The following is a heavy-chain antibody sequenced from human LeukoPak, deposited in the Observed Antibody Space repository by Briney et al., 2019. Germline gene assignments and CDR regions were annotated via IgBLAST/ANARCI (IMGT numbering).Heavy chain of an antibody. CDR1: GGSISSCSYY. V-gene: IGHV4-39*07. CDR3: AISTGSSDFVY. CDR2: FYYPGST. Sequence: SETLSLTCTVSGGSISSCSYYWGWVRQRPGKGREWIGSFYYPGSTYYNPSLKSRLSISVDTSNNQFSLKLNSVTAADTAVYYCAISTGSSDFVYWGQGTLVTVSS. J-gene: IGHJ4*02. D-gene: IGHD1-26*01.